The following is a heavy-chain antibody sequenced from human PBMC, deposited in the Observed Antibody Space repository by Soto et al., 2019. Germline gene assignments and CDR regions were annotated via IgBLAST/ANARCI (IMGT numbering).Heavy chain of an antibody. D-gene: IGHD2-15*01. CDR1: GYSINSGYY. CDR2: IYHSGNT. CDR3: ARCIRGAVVVTAYFFDY. Sequence: SETLSLTCEVSGYSINSGYYWGRIRQPPGKGLEWIGSIYHSGNTYYNPSLKSRVTISVDTSKNQFSLKLSSVTAADTAVYYCARCIRGAVVVTAYFFDYWGQGTLVTVSS. J-gene: IGHJ4*02. V-gene: IGHV4-38-2*01.